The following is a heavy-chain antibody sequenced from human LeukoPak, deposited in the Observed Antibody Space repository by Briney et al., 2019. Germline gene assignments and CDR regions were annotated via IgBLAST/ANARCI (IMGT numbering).Heavy chain of an antibody. D-gene: IGHD3-10*01. CDR1: GFTFSSYA. V-gene: IGHV3-23*01. Sequence: GGSLRLSCAASGFTFSSYATSWVRQAPGGGLEWVSAISGSGGSTYYADSVKGRFTISRDNSKNTLYLQMNSLRAEDTAVYYCAKDTYYYGSGSSTDYWGQGTLVTVSS. CDR3: AKDTYYYGSGSSTDY. CDR2: ISGSGGST. J-gene: IGHJ4*02.